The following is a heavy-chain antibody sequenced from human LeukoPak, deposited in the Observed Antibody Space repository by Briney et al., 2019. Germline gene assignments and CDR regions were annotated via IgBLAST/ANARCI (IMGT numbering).Heavy chain of an antibody. Sequence: PGGSLRLSCAASGSTFSSYAMSWVRQAPGKGLEWVSGISGTGGSIYYADSVKGRFTISRDNSKNTLYLQMNSLRAEDTAVYYCAKAAVITGGLYYFDYWGQGTLVTVSS. CDR1: GSTFSSYA. CDR2: ISGTGGSI. J-gene: IGHJ4*02. CDR3: AKAAVITGGLYYFDY. V-gene: IGHV3-23*01. D-gene: IGHD5-24*01.